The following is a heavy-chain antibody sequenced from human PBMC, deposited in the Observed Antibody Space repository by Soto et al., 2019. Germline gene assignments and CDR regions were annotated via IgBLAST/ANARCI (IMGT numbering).Heavy chain of an antibody. CDR1: GFTFSSYS. CDR2: ISSSSSTI. V-gene: IGHV3-48*02. CDR3: ARDFCGGDCHPAVYYYYGMDV. J-gene: IGHJ6*02. Sequence: PGGSLRLSCAASGFTFSSYSMNWVRQAPGKGLEWVSYISSSSSTIYYADSVKGRFTISRDNAKNSLYLQMNSLRDEDTAVYYCARDFCGGDCHPAVYYYYGMDVWGQGTTVTSP. D-gene: IGHD2-21*02.